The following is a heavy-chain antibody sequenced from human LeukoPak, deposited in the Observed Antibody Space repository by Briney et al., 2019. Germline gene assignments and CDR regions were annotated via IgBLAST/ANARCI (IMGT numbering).Heavy chain of an antibody. Sequence: GESLKISCKGSGYSFTSYWIGWVRQMPGKGLEWMGIIFPGDSETIYSPSSQGQVTISADKYISTAYLQWRSLKASDTAMYYCATSESQTRFDYWGQGTLVTASS. CDR3: ATSESQTRFDY. D-gene: IGHD1/OR15-1a*01. CDR2: IFPGDSET. J-gene: IGHJ4*02. CDR1: GYSFTSYW. V-gene: IGHV5-51*01.